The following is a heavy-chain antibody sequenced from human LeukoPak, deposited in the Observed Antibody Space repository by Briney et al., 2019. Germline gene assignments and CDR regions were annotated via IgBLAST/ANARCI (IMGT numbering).Heavy chain of an antibody. CDR1: RFQFSSYA. D-gene: IGHD6-25*01. CDR2: ISGSGGST. V-gene: IGHV3-23*01. Sequence: GGSLRLSCVASRFQFSSYAMSWVRQAPGKGLEWVSVISGSGGSTYYADSVKGRFTISRDNSKNTLYLQMNSLRAEDTAVYYCARVYSSGWPFDYWGQGTLVTVSS. J-gene: IGHJ4*02. CDR3: ARVYSSGWPFDY.